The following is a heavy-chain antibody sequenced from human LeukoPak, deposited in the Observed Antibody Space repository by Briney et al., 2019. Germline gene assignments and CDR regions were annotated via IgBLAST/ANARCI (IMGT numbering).Heavy chain of an antibody. D-gene: IGHD3-10*01. CDR2: IYYSGST. Sequence: SETLSLTCTVSGGSVSSGRDYWSWIRQHPGKGLEWIGYIYYSGSTYYNPSLKSRVTISVDTSKNQFSLKLSSVTAADTAVYYCASRLGAYGSGSYSWGQGTLVTVSS. J-gene: IGHJ4*02. V-gene: IGHV4-31*03. CDR1: GGSVSSGRDY. CDR3: ASRLGAYGSGSYS.